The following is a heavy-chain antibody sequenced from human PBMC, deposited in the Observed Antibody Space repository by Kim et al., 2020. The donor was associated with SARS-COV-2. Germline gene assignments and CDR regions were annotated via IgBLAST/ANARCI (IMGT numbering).Heavy chain of an antibody. CDR3: ARDKEILAIGRPLPGMY. J-gene: IGHJ4*02. D-gene: IGHD1-20*01. CDR1: GFTFNNFA. CDR2: ISYEGSLK. Sequence: GGSLRLSCAASGFTFNNFALHWVRQAPGKALEWVSAISYEGSLKYYTDSVRGRFTISRDSSKNTLYLQMNSLRVEDTATYYCARDKEILAIGRPLPGMYWGQGTLVTVSS. V-gene: IGHV3-30*04.